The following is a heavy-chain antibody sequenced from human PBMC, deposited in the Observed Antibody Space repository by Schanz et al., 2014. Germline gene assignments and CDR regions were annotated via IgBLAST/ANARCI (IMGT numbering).Heavy chain of an antibody. Sequence: QVQLVQSGSELKKPWASVKVSCKASGYTLSSYGISWVRQAPGQGLEWMGRIIPNLGSANYAQKFLGRVTITADKSTSTAYMELKSLRSADTAVYYCATIGVNDYWRFGLDLWGQGTTVTVSS. CDR1: GYTLSSYG. V-gene: IGHV1-69*08. CDR2: IIPNLGSA. CDR3: ATIGVNDYWRFGLDL. D-gene: IGHD3-16*01. J-gene: IGHJ6*02.